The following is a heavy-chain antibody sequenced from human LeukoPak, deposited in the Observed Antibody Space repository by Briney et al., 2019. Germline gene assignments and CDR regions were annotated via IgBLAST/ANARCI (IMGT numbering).Heavy chain of an antibody. V-gene: IGHV3-33*01. Sequence: PGGSLRLSCAASGFTFSSYGMHWVRQAPGKGLEWVAVIWYDGSNKYYADSVKGRFTISRDSSKNTLYLQMNSLRAEDTAVYYCARARGAAGNYYYFDYWGQGTLVTVSS. CDR3: ARARGAAGNYYYFDY. CDR2: IWYDGSNK. J-gene: IGHJ4*02. D-gene: IGHD6-13*01. CDR1: GFTFSSYG.